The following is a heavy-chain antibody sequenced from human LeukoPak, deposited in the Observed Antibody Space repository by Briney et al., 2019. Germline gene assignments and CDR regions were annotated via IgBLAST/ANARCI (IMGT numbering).Heavy chain of an antibody. CDR2: FDPEDGET. CDR3: ATDGRGYSGSKRGGDAFDI. CDR1: GYTFTRYS. V-gene: IGHV1-24*01. D-gene: IGHD1-26*01. J-gene: IGHJ3*02. Sequence: ASVKVSCKASGYTFTRYSIHWVRQAPGKGLEWMGGFDPEDGETIYAQKFQGRVTMTEDTSTDTAYMELSSLRSEDTAVYYCATDGRGYSGSKRGGDAFDIWGQGTMVTVSS.